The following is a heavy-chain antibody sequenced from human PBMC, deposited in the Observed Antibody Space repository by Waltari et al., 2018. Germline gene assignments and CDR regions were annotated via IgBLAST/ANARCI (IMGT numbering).Heavy chain of an antibody. CDR2: VIPMRHTT. CDR3: LGAELRGYSGYDSAY. J-gene: IGHJ4*02. CDR1: GGTFNTYT. V-gene: IGHV1-69*08. Sequence: QVQLVQSGAEVRKPGSSVRVSCKASGGTFNTYTIAWVRQAPGQGLAYMGRVIPMRHTTNYAQKFQDRLTIIADESTSTTYLELSTLRSDDTAFYYCLGAELRGYSGYDSAYWGQGTLVTV. D-gene: IGHD5-12*01.